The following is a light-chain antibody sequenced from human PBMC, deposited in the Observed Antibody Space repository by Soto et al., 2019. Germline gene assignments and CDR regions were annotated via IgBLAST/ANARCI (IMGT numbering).Light chain of an antibody. Sequence: DIQLTQSPSFLSASVGDRVTITCRASQGISSYLAWYQQKPGKAPKLLIYAASTLQSGVPSRFSGSGSGTEFPLTSSSLQPEDFATYHCQQLNSYPLTFGGGTKVEIK. CDR1: QGISSY. CDR2: AAS. V-gene: IGKV1-9*01. J-gene: IGKJ4*02. CDR3: QQLNSYPLT.